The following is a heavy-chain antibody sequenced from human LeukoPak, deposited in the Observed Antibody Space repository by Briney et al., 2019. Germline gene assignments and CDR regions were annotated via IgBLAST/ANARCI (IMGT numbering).Heavy chain of an antibody. V-gene: IGHV3-30*04. CDR3: AKLEQGGRESYYYYGMDV. D-gene: IGHD1/OR15-1a*01. CDR2: ISYDGSNK. CDR1: GFTFSSYA. J-gene: IGHJ6*02. Sequence: GGSLRLSCAASGFTFSSYAMHWVRQAPGKGLEWVAVISYDGSNKYYADSVKGRFTVSRDNSKNTLYLQMNSLRAEDTAVYYCAKLEQGGRESYYYYGMDVWGQGTTVTVSS.